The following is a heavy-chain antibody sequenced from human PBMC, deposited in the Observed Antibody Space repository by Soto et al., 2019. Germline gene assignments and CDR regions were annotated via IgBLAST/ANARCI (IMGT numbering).Heavy chain of an antibody. D-gene: IGHD5-18*01. V-gene: IGHV1-18*01. Sequence: GASVKVSRTSSGYTVSIYVITGVRKAPGQGLEWMGWISAYNGNTNYAQKLQGRVTMTTDTSTSTAYMELRSLRSDDTAAYYCPRDSALQPLGYGGQGTLVTVSS. CDR3: PRDSALQPLGY. J-gene: IGHJ4*02. CDR1: GYTVSIYV. CDR2: ISAYNGNT.